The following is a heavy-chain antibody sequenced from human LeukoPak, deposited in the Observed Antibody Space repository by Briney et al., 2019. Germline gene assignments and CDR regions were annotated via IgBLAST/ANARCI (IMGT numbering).Heavy chain of an antibody. D-gene: IGHD3-22*01. V-gene: IGHV3-7*01. CDR3: ARDRGYYVFDY. J-gene: IGHJ4*02. CDR2: VKPDGSEK. CDR1: GFTFSSYW. Sequence: QPGRSLRLSCAASGFTFSSYWMTWVRQAPGKGLEWVAHVKPDGSEKSYVDSVKGRFTISRDNAQNSLYLQMNSLRAEDTAVYYCARDRGYYVFDYWGQGTLVTVSS.